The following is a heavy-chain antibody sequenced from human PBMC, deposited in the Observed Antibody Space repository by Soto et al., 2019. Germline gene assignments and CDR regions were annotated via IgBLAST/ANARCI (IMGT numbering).Heavy chain of an antibody. CDR2: IYHSGST. CDR1: GGSISSSNW. Sequence: LALTCAVSGGSISSSNWWSWVRQPPGKGLEWIGEIYHSGSTNYNPSLKSRVTISVDKSKNQFSLKLSSVTAADTAVYYCASPNCSSTSCYLDAFDIWGQGTMVTVSS. J-gene: IGHJ3*02. CDR3: ASPNCSSTSCYLDAFDI. V-gene: IGHV4-4*02. D-gene: IGHD2-2*01.